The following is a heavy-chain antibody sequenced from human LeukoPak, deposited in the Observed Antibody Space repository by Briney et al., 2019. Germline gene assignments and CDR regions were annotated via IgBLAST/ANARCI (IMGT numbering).Heavy chain of an antibody. D-gene: IGHD2-15*01. V-gene: IGHV4-4*07. J-gene: IGHJ4*02. CDR1: GGSISSFY. Sequence: PSETLSLTCTVSGGSISSFYWSWFRQPAGKGLEWIGRIYSSGSTNYNPSLKSRVTMSVDTSKNQSSLKLSSVTAADTAVYYCARVLGWAAFDYWGQGTQVTVSS. CDR2: IYSSGST. CDR3: ARVLGWAAFDY.